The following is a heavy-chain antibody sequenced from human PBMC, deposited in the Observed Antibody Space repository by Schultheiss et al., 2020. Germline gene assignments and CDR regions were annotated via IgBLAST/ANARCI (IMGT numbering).Heavy chain of an antibody. Sequence: SETLSLTCTVSGGSISSYYWSWIRQPPGKGLEWIGYIYYSGSTNYNPSLKSRVTISVDTSKNQFSLKLSSVTAADTAVYYCARVRTGSYYYYYYYMDVWGKGTTVTASS. CDR2: IYYSGST. CDR1: GGSISSYY. CDR3: ARVRTGSYYYYYYYMDV. J-gene: IGHJ6*03. D-gene: IGHD1-26*01. V-gene: IGHV4-59*01.